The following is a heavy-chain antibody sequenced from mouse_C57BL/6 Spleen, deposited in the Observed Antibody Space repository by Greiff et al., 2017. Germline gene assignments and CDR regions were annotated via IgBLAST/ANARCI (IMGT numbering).Heavy chain of an antibody. CDR1: GFTFSDYY. Sequence: EVQLVESEGGLVQPGSSMKLSCTASGFTFSDYYMAWVRQVPEKGLEWVANINYDGSSTYYLDSLKSRFIISRDNAKNILYLQMSSLKSEDTATYYCARDSSGSFAYWGQGTLVTVSA. CDR3: ARDSSGSFAY. V-gene: IGHV5-16*01. J-gene: IGHJ3*01. D-gene: IGHD3-2*02. CDR2: INYDGSST.